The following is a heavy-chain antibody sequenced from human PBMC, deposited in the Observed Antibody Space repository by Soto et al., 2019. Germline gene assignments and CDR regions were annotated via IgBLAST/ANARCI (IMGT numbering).Heavy chain of an antibody. D-gene: IGHD7-27*01. CDR2: IIPIFGTA. J-gene: IGHJ3*02. Sequence: ASVKVSCKASGGIFSSYAISWVRQAPGQGLEWMGGIIPIFGTANYAQKFQGRVTITADESTSTAYMELSSLRSEDTAVYYCARVSNHADAFDIWGQGTMVTFS. CDR1: GGIFSSYA. CDR3: ARVSNHADAFDI. V-gene: IGHV1-69*13.